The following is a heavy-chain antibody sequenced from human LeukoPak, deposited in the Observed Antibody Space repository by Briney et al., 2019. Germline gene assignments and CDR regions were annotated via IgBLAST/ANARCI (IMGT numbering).Heavy chain of an antibody. CDR2: ISYSGST. Sequence: SETLSLTCIVSDGSISSHYWSWIRQPPGKGLEWIGDISYSGSTNYNPSLKSRVTISLDTSKNQFSLKLSSVTAADTAVYYCASLYCSGGSCYSPFDYWGQGTLVTVSS. CDR3: ASLYCSGGSCYSPFDY. D-gene: IGHD2-15*01. CDR1: DGSISSHY. V-gene: IGHV4-59*11. J-gene: IGHJ4*02.